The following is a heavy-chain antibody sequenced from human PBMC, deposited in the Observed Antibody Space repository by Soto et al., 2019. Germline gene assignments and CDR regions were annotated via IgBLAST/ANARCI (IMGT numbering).Heavy chain of an antibody. D-gene: IGHD3-10*02. V-gene: IGHV4-61*01. CDR3: ARIPTMLRAFDV. CDR2: ISHSAGA. J-gene: IGHJ3*01. Sequence: QVQLQESGPGLVKPSETLSLTCAVSGGSVITRSYYWSWIRQPPGGGLEWIGSISHSAGAQSDTALKSRVTFSLDTSKNLFCLRLISATAADTSTYFCARIPTMLRAFDVWGQGTLVTVSS. CDR1: GGSVITRSYY.